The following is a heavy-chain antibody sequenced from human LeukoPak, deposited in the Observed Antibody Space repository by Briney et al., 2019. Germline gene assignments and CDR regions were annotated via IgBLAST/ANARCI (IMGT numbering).Heavy chain of an antibody. V-gene: IGHV4-4*07. CDR3: ARVVVPAAIHAGYYYYYMDV. CDR2: IYTSGST. Sequence: SETLSLTCTVSGGSISSYYWSWIRQPAGKGLEWIGRIYTSGSTNYNPSLKSRVTMSVDTSKNQFSLKLSSVTAADTAVYYCARVVVPAAIHAGYYYYYMDVWGKGTTVTVSS. D-gene: IGHD2-2*01. CDR1: GGSISSYY. J-gene: IGHJ6*03.